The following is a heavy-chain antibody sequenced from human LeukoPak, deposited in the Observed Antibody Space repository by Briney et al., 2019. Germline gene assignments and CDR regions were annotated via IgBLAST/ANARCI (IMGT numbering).Heavy chain of an antibody. V-gene: IGHV3-74*01. J-gene: IGHJ6*02. CDR2: INSDGSTT. CDR1: GFTISSCG. CDR3: ARGKICGMVV. Sequence: GGSLRLSCAASGFTISSCGMHWVRQTPGKGLVWVSRINSDGSTTNYADSVKGRFTISRDNAKNTLYLQMNSLRAEDMAVYYCARGKICGMVVWGRGTTVTVSS.